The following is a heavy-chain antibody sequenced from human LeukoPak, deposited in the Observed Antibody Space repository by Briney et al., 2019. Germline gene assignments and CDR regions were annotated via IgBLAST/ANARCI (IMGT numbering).Heavy chain of an antibody. CDR2: INHSGST. V-gene: IGHV4-34*01. CDR1: GGSFSGYY. CDR3: ASSNSFALFDY. J-gene: IGHJ4*02. Sequence: SETLSLTCAVYGGSFSGYYWSWIRQPPGKGLEWIGEINHSGSTNYNPSLKSRVTISVDTSKNQFSLKLSSVTAADTAVYYCASSNSFALFDYWGQGTLVTVSS. D-gene: IGHD2-2*01.